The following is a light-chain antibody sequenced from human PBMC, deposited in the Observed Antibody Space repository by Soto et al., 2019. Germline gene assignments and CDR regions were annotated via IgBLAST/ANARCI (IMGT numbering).Light chain of an antibody. Sequence: EIAMTQSPATLSVSPGERATLSCRASQSISSNLAWYQQKPGQAPMLLIYGASTRATGVPARFSGSGSGTEFTLTISSLQSEDFAVYYCQQYNNWWTFGQRTKVEIK. V-gene: IGKV3-15*01. CDR3: QQYNNWWT. CDR2: GAS. J-gene: IGKJ1*01. CDR1: QSISSN.